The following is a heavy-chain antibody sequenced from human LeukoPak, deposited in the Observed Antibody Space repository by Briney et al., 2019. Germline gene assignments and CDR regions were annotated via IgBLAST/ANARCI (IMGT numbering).Heavy chain of an antibody. J-gene: IGHJ6*02. D-gene: IGHD3-3*01. Sequence: GGSLRLSCAAPGFSFSSNWMGWVRQAPGKGLEWVAHIKRDGSQKYYLDSVKGRFTISRDNAKNSLYLQMNSLRVEDTAVYYCASGTYYDFWSGWNVWGQGTTVTVSS. V-gene: IGHV3-7*01. CDR3: ASGTYYDFWSGWNV. CDR2: IKRDGSQK. CDR1: GFSFSSNW.